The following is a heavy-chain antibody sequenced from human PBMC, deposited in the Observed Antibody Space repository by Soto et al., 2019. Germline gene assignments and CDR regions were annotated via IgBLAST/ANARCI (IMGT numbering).Heavy chain of an antibody. CDR1: GFRFTDYS. J-gene: IGHJ2*01. V-gene: IGHV3-23*01. Sequence: EVQLLESGGGLVQPGGSLRLSCAASGFRFTDYSMRWVRQTPGKGLEWIADISSIGINIYYGESVRGRFTISRDNYKNTLYLHMDRLRAEDTAIYYCAKLEYGVYWSWYFDVWGRGTLVSVSS. CDR3: AKLEYGVYWSWYFDV. CDR2: ISSIGINI. D-gene: IGHD4-17*01.